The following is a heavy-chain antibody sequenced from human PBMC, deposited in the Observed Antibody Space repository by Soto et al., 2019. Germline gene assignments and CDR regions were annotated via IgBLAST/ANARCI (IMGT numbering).Heavy chain of an antibody. D-gene: IGHD4-4*01. CDR1: GGSFSGYY. Sequence: SETLSLTCAVYGGSFSGYYLSWMRQPPGKGLEWIGEINHSGSTNYNPSLKSRVTISVDTSKNQFSLKLSSVTAADTAVYYCASPFYDYKHYYGMDVWGQGTTVTVYS. V-gene: IGHV4-34*01. CDR3: ASPFYDYKHYYGMDV. J-gene: IGHJ6*02. CDR2: INHSGST.